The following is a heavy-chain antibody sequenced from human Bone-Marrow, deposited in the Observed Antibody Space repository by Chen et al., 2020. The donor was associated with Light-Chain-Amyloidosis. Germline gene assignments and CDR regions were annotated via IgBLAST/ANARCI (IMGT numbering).Heavy chain of an antibody. CDR3: ARRRDGYNFDY. D-gene: IGHD5-12*01. Sequence: EVKKPGESLKISCKGSGYTFPNYWIGWVRQMPGKGLEWMGVIYPDDSDARYSPSFEGQVTISADKSITTAYLQWRSLKASDTAKYYCARRRDGYNFDYWGQGTLVTVSS. CDR2: IYPDDSDA. V-gene: IGHV5-51*01. CDR1: GYTFPNYW. J-gene: IGHJ4*02.